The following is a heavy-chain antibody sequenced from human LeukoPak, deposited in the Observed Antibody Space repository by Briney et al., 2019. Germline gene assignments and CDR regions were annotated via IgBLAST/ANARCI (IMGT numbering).Heavy chain of an antibody. CDR2: INPDGSEK. V-gene: IGHV3-7*01. J-gene: IGHJ6*03. CDR3: ARADSSIAARLSRSSIFNYYYYMDV. CDR1: RFTFNKYY. D-gene: IGHD6-6*01. Sequence: GGSLRLSCVASRFTFNKYYMSWVRQAPGKGLQWVANINPDGSEKYYVDSVKGRFTISRDNAKNSLYLQMNSLRAEDTAVYYCARADSSIAARLSRSSIFNYYYYMDVWGKGTTVTVSS.